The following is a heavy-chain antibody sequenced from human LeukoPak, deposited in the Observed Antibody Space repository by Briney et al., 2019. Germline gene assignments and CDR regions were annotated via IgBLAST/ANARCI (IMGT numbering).Heavy chain of an antibody. CDR1: GGTFSSYA. CDR2: IIPIFGTA. J-gene: IGHJ6*03. D-gene: IGHD6-19*01. CDR3: ARAIAVAGSDYYYYYMDV. V-gene: IGHV1-69*06. Sequence: SVKVSCKTSGGTFSSYAISWVRQAPGQGLEWMGRIIPIFGTANYAQKFQGRVTITADKSTSTAYMELSSLRSEDTAVYYCARAIAVAGSDYYYYYMDVWGKGTTVTVSS.